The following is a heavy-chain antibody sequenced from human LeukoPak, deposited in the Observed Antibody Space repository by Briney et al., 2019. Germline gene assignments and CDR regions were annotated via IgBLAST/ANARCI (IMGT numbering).Heavy chain of an antibody. J-gene: IGHJ4*02. Sequence: ASVNVSCKASGYTFTGYYMHWVRQAPGQGLEWMGWINPNSGGTNYTQKFQGRVTMTRDTSISTAYMELSSLRSDDTAVYYCARSPKRHYYDSSGYYVGDYWGQGTLVTVSS. CDR1: GYTFTGYY. CDR2: INPNSGGT. V-gene: IGHV1-2*02. D-gene: IGHD3-22*01. CDR3: ARSPKRHYYDSSGYYVGDY.